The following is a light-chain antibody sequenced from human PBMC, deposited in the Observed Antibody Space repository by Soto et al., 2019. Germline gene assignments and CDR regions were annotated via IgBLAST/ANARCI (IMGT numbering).Light chain of an antibody. V-gene: IGKV3-15*01. CDR2: GAY. CDR1: QSVSSSY. Sequence: EIVLAQSPGTLSLSPGERATLSCRASQSVSSSYLAWYQQKPGQAPRLLIYGAYTRATGIPARFSGSGSGTDFTLTISSLQSEDFAVYYCQQYNNWPETFGPGTKVDIK. J-gene: IGKJ3*01. CDR3: QQYNNWPET.